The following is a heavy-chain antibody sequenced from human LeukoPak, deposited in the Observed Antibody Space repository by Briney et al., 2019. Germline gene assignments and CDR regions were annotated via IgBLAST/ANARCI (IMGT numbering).Heavy chain of an antibody. J-gene: IGHJ3*02. CDR3: ARGRGYGGNYLRAFDI. Sequence: PSETLSLTCTVSGXSISSYYWSWIRQPPGKGLEWIGYNSGSTKYNPSLKSRVTISVDTSKNQLSLKLSSVTAADTAVYYCARGRGYGGNYLRAFDIWGQGTMVSVSS. D-gene: IGHD1-26*01. CDR2: NSGST. CDR1: GXSISSYY. V-gene: IGHV4-59*08.